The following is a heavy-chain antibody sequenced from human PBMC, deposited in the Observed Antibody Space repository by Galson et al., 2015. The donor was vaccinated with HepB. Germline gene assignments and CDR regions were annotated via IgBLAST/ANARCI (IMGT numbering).Heavy chain of an antibody. CDR2: MNPNSGNT. V-gene: IGHV1-8*02. CDR3: ARTISTPWDAFDI. D-gene: IGHD3-3*01. J-gene: IGHJ3*02. CDR1: GYTFTNYD. Sequence: SVKVSCKASGYTFTNYDINWVRQATGQGLEWMGWMNPNSGNTGYAQKFQGRVTMTRNTSISTAYMELSSLRSEDTAVYYCARTISTPWDAFDIWGEGTMVTVSS.